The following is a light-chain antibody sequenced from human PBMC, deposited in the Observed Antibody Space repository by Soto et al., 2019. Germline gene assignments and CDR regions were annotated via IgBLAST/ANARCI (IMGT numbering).Light chain of an antibody. V-gene: IGKV1-5*03. CDR2: KAS. J-gene: IGKJ1*01. Sequence: DMQMTQSPSTLSASVGDRVTITCRASENIGAWLAWYQQKPGKAPKLLIYKASSLESGVPSRFSGSGSGTDFTLTISRLEPEDFAVYYCQQYGSSGTFGQGTKVDIK. CDR3: QQYGSSGT. CDR1: ENIGAW.